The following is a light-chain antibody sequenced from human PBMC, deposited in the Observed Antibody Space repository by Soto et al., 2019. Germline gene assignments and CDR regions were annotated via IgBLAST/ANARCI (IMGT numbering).Light chain of an antibody. CDR1: SSDSGVYNY. CDR2: AVS. J-gene: IGLJ1*01. Sequence: QSALTQPASVSGSPGQSVTISCTGTSSDSGVYNYVSWYQLHPGKAPKLMIYAVSTRTSGVSNRFSGSKSGNTASLTISGLQAEDEADYDCSSHKPIGTLQIFGPGTKLTVL. CDR3: SSHKPIGTLQI. V-gene: IGLV2-14*01.